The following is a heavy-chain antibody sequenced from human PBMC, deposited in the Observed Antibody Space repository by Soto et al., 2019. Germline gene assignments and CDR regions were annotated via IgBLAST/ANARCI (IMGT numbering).Heavy chain of an antibody. V-gene: IGHV1-8*01. Sequence: ASVKVSCKASGYTFTSYDINWVRQATGQGLEWMGWMNPNSGNTGYAQKFQGRVTITRNTSISTAYMELSSLRSEDTAVYYCATFRRSGYYGSYYYYYMDVWGKGTTVTVSS. CDR3: ATFRRSGYYGSYYYYYMDV. CDR1: GYTFTSYD. CDR2: MNPNSGNT. J-gene: IGHJ6*03. D-gene: IGHD3-3*01.